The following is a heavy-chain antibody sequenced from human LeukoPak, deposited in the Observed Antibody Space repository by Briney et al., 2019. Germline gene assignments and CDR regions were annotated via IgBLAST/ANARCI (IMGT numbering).Heavy chain of an antibody. CDR1: GFDLSDFW. CDR3: ARPHVGTVSNWFDS. CDR2: INSDGSST. J-gene: IGHJ5*01. D-gene: IGHD4-17*01. Sequence: GGSLRLSCAASGFDLSDFWVHWVRQAPGTGLAWVARINSDGSSTSYADSVEGRFTISRDNAKNTLYLQMNSLRVEDTAVYYCARPHVGTVSNWFDSWGQGTLVTVSS. V-gene: IGHV3-74*01.